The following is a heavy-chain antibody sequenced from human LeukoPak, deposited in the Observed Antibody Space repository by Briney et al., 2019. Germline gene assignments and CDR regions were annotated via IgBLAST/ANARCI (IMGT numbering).Heavy chain of an antibody. CDR2: ISGYNGNT. J-gene: IGHJ4*02. CDR1: GYTFTSYG. V-gene: IGHV1-18*01. Sequence: ASVKVSCKASGYTFTSYGISWVRQAPGQGLEWMGWISGYNGNTNYAQKLQGRVTMTRDTSTSTAYMELRSLRSDDTAVYYCARDRLDSSGYYDPPHFDYRGQGTLVTVSS. CDR3: ARDRLDSSGYYDPPHFDY. D-gene: IGHD3-22*01.